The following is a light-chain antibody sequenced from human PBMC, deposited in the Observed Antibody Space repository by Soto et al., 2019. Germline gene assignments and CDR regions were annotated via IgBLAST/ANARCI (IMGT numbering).Light chain of an antibody. Sequence: EIVLTQSPATLSLSPGERATLSCRASQSVSSYLAWYQQKPGQAPRLLIYDASNRATGIPARFSGSGSGADLPLTISSLEPEDFAVYYCQQRSNWPPRTFGQGTKVEI. J-gene: IGKJ1*01. CDR1: QSVSSY. V-gene: IGKV3-11*01. CDR2: DAS. CDR3: QQRSNWPPRT.